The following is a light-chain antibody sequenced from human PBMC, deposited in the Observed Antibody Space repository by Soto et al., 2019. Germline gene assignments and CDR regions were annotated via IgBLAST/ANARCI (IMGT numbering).Light chain of an antibody. CDR2: EVS. CDR3: CSYADSSTLVV. J-gene: IGLJ2*01. Sequence: QSALTQPASVSGSPGQSITISCTGTSSDVGSYNLVSWYQQHPGKAPKLMIYEVSKRPSGVSNRFSGSKSGNTASLTISGLQAEDEADYYCCSYADSSTLVVFGGGTK. V-gene: IGLV2-23*02. CDR1: SSDVGSYNL.